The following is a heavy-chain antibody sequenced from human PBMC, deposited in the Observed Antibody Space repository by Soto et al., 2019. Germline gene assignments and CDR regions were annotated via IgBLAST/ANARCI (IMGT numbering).Heavy chain of an antibody. Sequence: QVQLVQSGAEVKKPGSSVKVSCKASGGTFSSYAISWVRQAPGQGLEWMGGIIPIFGTANYAQKFQGRVTITXAEVTXXAYMELSSLRSEDTAVYYCASLAYYDRSGAGPSAYWGQGTLVTVSS. V-gene: IGHV1-69*05. D-gene: IGHD3-22*01. CDR1: GGTFSSYA. J-gene: IGHJ4*02. CDR2: IIPIFGTA. CDR3: ASLAYYDRSGAGPSAY.